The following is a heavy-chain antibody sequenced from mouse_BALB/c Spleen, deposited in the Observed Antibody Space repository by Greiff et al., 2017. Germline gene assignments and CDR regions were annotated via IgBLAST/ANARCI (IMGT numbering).Heavy chain of an antibody. D-gene: IGHD2-3*01. V-gene: IGHV8-12*01. CDR1: GFSLSTSGMG. Sequence: QVTLKVSGPGILQPSQTLSLTCSFSGFSLSTSGMGVSWIRQPSGKGLEWLAHIYWDDDKRYNPSLKSRLTISKDTSRNQVFLKITSVDTADTATYYCARSGFYAPYAMDYWGQGTSVTVSS. CDR3: ARSGFYAPYAMDY. J-gene: IGHJ4*01. CDR2: IYWDDDK.